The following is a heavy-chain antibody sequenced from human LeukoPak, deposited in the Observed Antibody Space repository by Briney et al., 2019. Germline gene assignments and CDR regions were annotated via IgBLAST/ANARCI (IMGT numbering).Heavy chain of an antibody. CDR3: ARDLRLLFYFDY. D-gene: IGHD5-12*01. Sequence: WLRHPPRKGLEMGIINPSGGSTSYAQKFQGRVTMTRDTSTSTVYMELSSLRSEDTAVYYCARDLRLLFYFDYWGQGTLVTVSS. V-gene: IGHV1-46*01. J-gene: IGHJ4*02. CDR2: INPSGGST.